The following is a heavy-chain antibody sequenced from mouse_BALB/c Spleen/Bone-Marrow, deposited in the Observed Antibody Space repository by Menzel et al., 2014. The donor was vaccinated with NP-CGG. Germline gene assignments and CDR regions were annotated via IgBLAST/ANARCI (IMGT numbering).Heavy chain of an antibody. CDR3: TRDNGPFDY. Sequence: EVHLVESGGGLVKPGGSLKLSCAASGFTFSSYTMSWVRQTPEKRLEWVATITSGGSYTYYPDSVKGRFTISRVNAKNTLYLQMSSLKSEDTAMYYCTRDNGPFDYWGQGTTLTVSS. D-gene: IGHD1-2*01. J-gene: IGHJ2*01. CDR1: GFTFSSYT. V-gene: IGHV5-6-4*01. CDR2: ITSGGSYT.